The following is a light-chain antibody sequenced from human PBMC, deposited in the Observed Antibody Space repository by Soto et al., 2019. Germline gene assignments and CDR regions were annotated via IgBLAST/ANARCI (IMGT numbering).Light chain of an antibody. CDR3: SSYTSSSTGV. J-gene: IGLJ1*01. CDR1: SSDVGGYNY. Sequence: SLLSQPASVSGSPGQPITISCTGTSSDVGGYNYVSWYQQHPGKAPKLMIYEVNYRPSGVSNRCSGSKSGNTASLTISGLQAEDEADYYCSSYTSSSTGVFGTGSRVTVL. CDR2: EVN. V-gene: IGLV2-14*01.